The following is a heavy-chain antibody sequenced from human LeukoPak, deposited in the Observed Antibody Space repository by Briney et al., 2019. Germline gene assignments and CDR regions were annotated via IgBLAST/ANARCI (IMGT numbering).Heavy chain of an antibody. D-gene: IGHD6-13*01. J-gene: IGHJ4*02. Sequence: GGSLRLSCAASGFTFDDYAMHWVRQAPGQGLEWVSLISGDGGSTYYADSVKGRFTISRDNSKNSLYLQMNSLRTEDTALYYCAKGAAAGVVSRVYFDYWGQGTLVTVSS. V-gene: IGHV3-43*02. CDR1: GFTFDDYA. CDR2: ISGDGGST. CDR3: AKGAAAGVVSRVYFDY.